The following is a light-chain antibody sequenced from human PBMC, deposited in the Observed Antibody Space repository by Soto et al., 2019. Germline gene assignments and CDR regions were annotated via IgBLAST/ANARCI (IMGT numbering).Light chain of an antibody. V-gene: IGLV2-14*01. J-gene: IGLJ1*01. CDR2: DVS. Sequence: QSVLTQPASVSGSPGQSIAISCTGTSSDVGGYNYVSWYQQHPGKVPKLIIYDVSNRPSGVSYRFSGSKSGSTASLTISGLQAEDEADYYCCSFSSGSTRYVFGTGTQLTVL. CDR1: SSDVGGYNY. CDR3: CSFSSGSTRYV.